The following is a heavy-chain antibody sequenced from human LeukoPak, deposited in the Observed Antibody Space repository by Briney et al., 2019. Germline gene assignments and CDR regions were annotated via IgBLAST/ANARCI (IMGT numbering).Heavy chain of an antibody. J-gene: IGHJ4*02. V-gene: IGHV3-21*01. D-gene: IGHD4-11*01. CDR2: ISSSSNYI. CDR1: GFTFSSYS. Sequence: GGSLRLSCAASGFTFSSYSMNWIRQAPGKGLEWVSSISSSSNYIYYADSVKGRFTISRDNAKNSLYLQMNSLRAEDTAVYYCARERSDYSNLIDYWGQGTLVTVSS. CDR3: ARERSDYSNLIDY.